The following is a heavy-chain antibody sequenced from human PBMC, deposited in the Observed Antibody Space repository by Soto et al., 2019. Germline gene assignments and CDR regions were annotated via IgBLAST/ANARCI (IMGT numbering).Heavy chain of an antibody. CDR3: TTVRMHYDSSGTHPRFDP. CDR1: GFTFSNAW. J-gene: IGHJ5*02. CDR2: IKSKTDGGTT. Sequence: EVQLVESGGGLVKPGGSLRLSCAASGFTFSNAWMNWVRQAPGKGLEWVGRIKSKTDGGTTDYAAPVKGRFTISRDDSKNTLYLQMNSLKTEDTAVYYCTTVRMHYDSSGTHPRFDPWGQGTLVTVSS. D-gene: IGHD3-22*01. V-gene: IGHV3-15*07.